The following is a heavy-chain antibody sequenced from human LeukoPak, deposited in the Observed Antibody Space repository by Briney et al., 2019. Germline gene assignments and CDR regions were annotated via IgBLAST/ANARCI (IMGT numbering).Heavy chain of an antibody. V-gene: IGHV3-30*02. Sequence: GSLRLSCAASGFTFSSYGMHWVRQAPGKGLEWVAFIRYDGSNKYYADSVKGRFTISRDNSKNTLYLQMNSLRAEDTAVYYCAKGSTVVPAAYYFDYWGQGTLVTVSS. D-gene: IGHD2-2*01. J-gene: IGHJ4*02. CDR1: GFTFSSYG. CDR3: AKGSTVVPAAYYFDY. CDR2: IRYDGSNK.